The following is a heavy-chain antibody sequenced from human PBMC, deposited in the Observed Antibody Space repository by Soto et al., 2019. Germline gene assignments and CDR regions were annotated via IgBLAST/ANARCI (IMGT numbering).Heavy chain of an antibody. D-gene: IGHD3-10*01. Sequence: SETLSLTCAVYGGSFSGYYWSWIRPPPGKGLEWIGEINHSGSTNYNPSLKSRVIISVDTSKNHFSLNLTAVTAADTAVYYCARGTMLRGPGYYYAMDVWGQGTTVTVSS. V-gene: IGHV4-34*01. CDR2: INHSGST. CDR1: GGSFSGYY. CDR3: ARGTMLRGPGYYYAMDV. J-gene: IGHJ6*02.